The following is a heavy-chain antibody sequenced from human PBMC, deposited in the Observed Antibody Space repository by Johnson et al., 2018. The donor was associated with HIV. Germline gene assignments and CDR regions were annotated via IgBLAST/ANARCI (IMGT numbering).Heavy chain of an antibody. D-gene: IGHD3-10*01. J-gene: IGHJ3*02. Sequence: QVQLVESGGGVVQPGGSLRLSCAASGFTFSSYGMHWVRQAPGKGLEWVAFIRYAGSNKYYADSVQGRFIISRDNSKNPLFLQMNSLRAEDTAVYYCARTLWFRELLGAFDSWGQGTMVTVSS. CDR2: IRYAGSNK. CDR1: GFTFSSYG. CDR3: ARTLWFRELLGAFDS. V-gene: IGHV3-30*02.